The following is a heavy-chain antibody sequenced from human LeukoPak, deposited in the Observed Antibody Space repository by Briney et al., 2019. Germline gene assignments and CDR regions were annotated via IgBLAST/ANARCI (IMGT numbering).Heavy chain of an antibody. Sequence: SETLSLTCTISGGSISSYYWSWIRQPPGKGLGWIGYIYYTGSTNHNPSLKSRVTISVDTSKNQFSLKLSSVTAADTAVYYCARVVYSGYDFRGAMDVWGKGTTVTVSS. D-gene: IGHD5-12*01. CDR3: ARVVYSGYDFRGAMDV. CDR2: IYYTGST. J-gene: IGHJ6*03. V-gene: IGHV4-59*01. CDR1: GGSISSYY.